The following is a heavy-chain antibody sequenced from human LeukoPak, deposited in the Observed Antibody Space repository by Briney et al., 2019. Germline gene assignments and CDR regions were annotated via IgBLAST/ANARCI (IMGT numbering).Heavy chain of an antibody. D-gene: IGHD3-3*01. CDR1: GFTFSSYS. Sequence: PGGSLRLSCAASGFTFSSYSMNWVRQAPGKGLEWVSYISSSSSTIYYADSVKGRFTISRDNAKNSLYLQMNSLRAEDTAVYYCASLSQLRFSEWLSPFNDRDYWGQGTLVTVSS. CDR2: ISSSSSTI. CDR3: ASLSQLRFSEWLSPFNDRDY. J-gene: IGHJ4*02. V-gene: IGHV3-48*01.